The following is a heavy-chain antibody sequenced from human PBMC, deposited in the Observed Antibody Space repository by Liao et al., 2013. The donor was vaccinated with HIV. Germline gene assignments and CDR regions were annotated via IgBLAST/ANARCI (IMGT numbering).Heavy chain of an antibody. D-gene: IGHD3-9*01. V-gene: IGHV4-59*01. CDR1: DGSISPYY. J-gene: IGHJ5*02. CDR2: IYYIGST. Sequence: QVQLQESGPGLVKPSETLSLTCTVSDGSISPYYWSWIRQPPGKGLEWIGHIYYIGSTNYNPSLRSRVTISLDTSGNQFSLRLTSVTAADTAVYYCARDAYFDWDNWFDPWGQGTLVTVSS. CDR3: ARDAYFDWDNWFDP.